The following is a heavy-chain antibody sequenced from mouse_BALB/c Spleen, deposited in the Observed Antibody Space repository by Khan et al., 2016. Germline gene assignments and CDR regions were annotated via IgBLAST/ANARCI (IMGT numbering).Heavy chain of an antibody. CDR2: IYWDDDK. J-gene: IGHJ3*01. D-gene: IGHD2-13*01. V-gene: IGHV8-12*01. CDR3: AADDSFAY. CDR1: GFSLSTSGMG. Sequence: ESGPGILQPSQTLSLTCSFSGFSLSTSGMGVSWIRQPSGKGLERLAHIYWDDDKRYNPSLKSRLTISKDTSSNQVFLKITSVDTADTATYYCAADDSFAYWGQGTLVTVSA.